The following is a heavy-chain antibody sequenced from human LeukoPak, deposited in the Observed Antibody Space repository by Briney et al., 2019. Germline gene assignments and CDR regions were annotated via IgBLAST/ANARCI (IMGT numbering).Heavy chain of an antibody. CDR1: GFTFSDYY. J-gene: IGHJ4*02. Sequence: PGGSLRLSCAASGFTFSDYYMSWFRQAPGKGLEWVSYVSGSGSPIYYADSVKGRFTISRDNAKNSLDLQMNSLRAEDTAVYYCARGETPKSTPPDYWGQGTLVTVSS. CDR2: VSGSGSPI. CDR3: ARGETPKSTPPDY. V-gene: IGHV3-11*01. D-gene: IGHD2-2*01.